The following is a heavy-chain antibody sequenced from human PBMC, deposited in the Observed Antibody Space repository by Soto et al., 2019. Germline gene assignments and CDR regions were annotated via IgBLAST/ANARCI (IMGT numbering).Heavy chain of an antibody. D-gene: IGHD6-6*01. Sequence: ASVKVSCKASGYSFTIYGMIWVRQAPGQWLEWMGWISAYNGNTNYAQKLQGRVTMTTDTSTSTAYMELRSLRSEETAVYYCVEYRTNNDAFDIRGQRTMVTVSS. J-gene: IGHJ3*02. CDR1: GYSFTIYG. CDR2: ISAYNGNT. V-gene: IGHV1-18*01. CDR3: VEYRTNNDAFDI.